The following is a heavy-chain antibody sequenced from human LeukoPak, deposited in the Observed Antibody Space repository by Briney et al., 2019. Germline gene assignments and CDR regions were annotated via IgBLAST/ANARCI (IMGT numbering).Heavy chain of an antibody. J-gene: IGHJ4*02. V-gene: IGHV3-23*01. D-gene: IGHD6-19*01. Sequence: GTLSLTCAVSVGSLNSGNWWSWVRQAPGKGLEWVSGVSKSGDNTHYADSVKGRFTIYRDNSNDTLCLQMYSLRAEDTAVYYCVKGGWLDNWGQGTLVTVSS. CDR1: VGSLNSGN. CDR2: VSKSGDNT. CDR3: VKGGWLDN.